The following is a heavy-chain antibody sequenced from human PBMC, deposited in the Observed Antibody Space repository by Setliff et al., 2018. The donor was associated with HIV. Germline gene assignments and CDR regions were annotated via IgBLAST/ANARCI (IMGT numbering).Heavy chain of an antibody. D-gene: IGHD4-17*01. V-gene: IGHV4-59*11. CDR1: GGSISSHC. Sequence: SETLSLTCTVSGGSISSHCWSWIRQSPGKALEWIGYIYASGSIIYNPSLKSRVTISVDTSKNQFSLRLGSVTAADTAVYYWAGDIWAYGLMGSWGQGTLVTVSS. CDR3: AGDIWAYGLMGS. CDR2: IYASGSI. J-gene: IGHJ5*02.